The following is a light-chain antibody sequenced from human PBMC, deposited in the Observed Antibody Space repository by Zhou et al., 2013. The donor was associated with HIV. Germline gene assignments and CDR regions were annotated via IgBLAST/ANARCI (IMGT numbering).Light chain of an antibody. CDR1: QSISSW. J-gene: IGKJ2*01. CDR3: QQYNSYPYT. Sequence: DIQLTQSPSILSASLGDRVTITCRASQSISSWLAWYQQKPGKAPKLLIYKASSLESGVPSRFSGSGSGTEFTLTISSLQPDDFATYYCQQYNSYPYTFGQGTKLEIK. CDR2: KAS. V-gene: IGKV1-5*03.